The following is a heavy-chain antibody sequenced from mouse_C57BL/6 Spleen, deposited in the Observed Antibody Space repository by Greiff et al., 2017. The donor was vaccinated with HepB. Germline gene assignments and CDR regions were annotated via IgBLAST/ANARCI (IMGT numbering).Heavy chain of an antibody. Sequence: EVQLVESGPELVKPGASVKISCKASGYSFTDYNMNWVKQSNGKSLEWIGVINPNYGTTSYNQKFKGKATLTVDQSSSTAYMQLNSLTSEDSAVYYCASSSSYYGSSYEGFAYWGQGTLVTVSA. D-gene: IGHD1-1*01. J-gene: IGHJ3*01. CDR3: ASSSSYYGSSYEGFAY. CDR1: GYSFTDYN. CDR2: INPNYGTT. V-gene: IGHV1-39*01.